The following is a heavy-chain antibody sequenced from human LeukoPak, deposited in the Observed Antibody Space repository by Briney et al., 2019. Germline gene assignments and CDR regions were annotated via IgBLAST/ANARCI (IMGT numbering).Heavy chain of an antibody. CDR2: IHHAGVT. CDR1: GVSFTAYY. J-gene: IGHJ2*01. V-gene: IGHV4-34*01. CDR3: ARVTAGGNVAYWYFDL. Sequence: SETLSHPHGVDGVSFTAYYLLGPRQPPAKGLNWIGEIHHAGVTNYNPSLKRRVAISLHIYKAQFSLNLKSVPAADTPVYYCARVTAGGNVAYWYFDLWGRGTRVTVSS. D-gene: IGHD3-16*01.